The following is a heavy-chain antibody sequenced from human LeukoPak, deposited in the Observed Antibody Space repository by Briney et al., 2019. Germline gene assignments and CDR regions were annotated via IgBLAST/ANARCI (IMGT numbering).Heavy chain of an antibody. CDR1: GFTFSSYA. Sequence: GGSLRLSCAASGFTFSSYAMSWVRQAPGKGLEWVSNISGSGGRTYYADSVKGRFTISRDNSKNTLYLQMNSLRAEDTAVYYCAKEALLAPYYYDSSGFLIWGQGTMVTVSS. CDR3: AKEALLAPYYYDSSGFLI. V-gene: IGHV3-23*01. D-gene: IGHD3-22*01. CDR2: ISGSGGRT. J-gene: IGHJ3*02.